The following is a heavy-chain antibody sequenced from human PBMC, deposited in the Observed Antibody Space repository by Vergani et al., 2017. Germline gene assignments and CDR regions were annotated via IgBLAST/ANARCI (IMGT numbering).Heavy chain of an antibody. D-gene: IGHD2-21*02. J-gene: IGHJ4*02. CDR2: ISAYNGNA. Sequence: QVQLVQSGAEVKKPGASVKVSCKASGYTFTSYGISWVRQAPGQGLEWMGWISAYNGNANYAQILQGRVTMTTDTSRSTAYVELRSLGSDDTAVYYCARAPNIVVVTDTLDYWGQGTLVTVSS. V-gene: IGHV1-18*01. CDR3: ARAPNIVVVTDTLDY. CDR1: GYTFTSYG.